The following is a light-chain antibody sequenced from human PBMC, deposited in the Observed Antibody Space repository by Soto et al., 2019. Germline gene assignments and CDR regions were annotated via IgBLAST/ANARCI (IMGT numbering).Light chain of an antibody. V-gene: IGLV1-40*01. CDR3: QSYDTSLHVWV. CDR1: GSNIGAGPD. J-gene: IGLJ3*02. Sequence: QAVVTQPPSVSGAPGQRVIISCTGSGSNIGAGPDVHWYQQLPGTTPRLLIHENANRPSGVPDRFSGFKSGTSASLAITGLRAEDEADYYCQSYDTSLHVWVFGGGTKVTVL. CDR2: ENA.